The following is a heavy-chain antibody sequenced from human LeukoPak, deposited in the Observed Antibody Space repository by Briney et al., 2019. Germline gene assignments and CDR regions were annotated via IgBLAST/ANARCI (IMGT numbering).Heavy chain of an antibody. J-gene: IGHJ4*02. D-gene: IGHD1-26*01. CDR3: ARNRYRDN. CDR1: GFSFSSYW. V-gene: IGHV3-7*01. CDR2: IKQDGSEK. Sequence: PGGSLRLSCEGSGFSFSSYWMTWVRQAPEKGREWVANIKQDGSEKYYVDSVRGRFTISRDNAKNSLYLKMNSLRAEDTAMYSFARNRYRDNGGQGTLVTVSS.